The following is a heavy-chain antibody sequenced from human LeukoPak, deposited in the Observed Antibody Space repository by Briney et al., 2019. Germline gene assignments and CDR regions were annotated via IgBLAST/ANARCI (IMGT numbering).Heavy chain of an antibody. D-gene: IGHD3-10*01. CDR2: IYGGGDA. V-gene: IGHV3-53*01. CDR3: AKFENVALVRGVPYDY. J-gene: IGHJ4*02. Sequence: GGSLRLSCTASGFTFSITYMAWVRQAPGKGLEWVSVIYGGGDAYYADSVKGRFTISRDNSKNTLYLQMNSLRAEDTAVYYCAKFENVALVRGVPYDYWGQGTLVTVSS. CDR1: GFTFSITY.